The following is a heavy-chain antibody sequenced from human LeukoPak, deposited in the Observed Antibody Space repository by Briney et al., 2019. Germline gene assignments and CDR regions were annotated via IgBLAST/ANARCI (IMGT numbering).Heavy chain of an antibody. V-gene: IGHV3-7*01. Sequence: GGSLRLSCAASGFIFSSYWMSWVRQAPGKGLEWVASIKEDGTETYFVDSVKGRFTISRDNAKNSLYLQVNSLRAEDTAVYYCATEILYYYDSSGYYVDYFGYWGQGTLVTVSS. CDR1: GFIFSSYW. D-gene: IGHD3-22*01. CDR3: ATEILYYYDSSGYYVDYFGY. J-gene: IGHJ4*02. CDR2: IKEDGTET.